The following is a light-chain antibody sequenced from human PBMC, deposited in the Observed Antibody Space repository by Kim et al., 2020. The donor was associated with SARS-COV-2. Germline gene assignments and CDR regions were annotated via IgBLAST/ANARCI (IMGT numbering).Light chain of an antibody. V-gene: IGLV3-21*04. CDR3: QVWDSSSDHRV. J-gene: IGLJ3*02. CDR2: YDS. CDR1: NIGRKG. Sequence: PGQAARSTCGGTNIGRKGMPWYRHRKSQAPVLVIYYDSDRPGGLAEQFCGSDAGNGATLTISRVEAGDKAEYYCQVWDSSSDHRVFGGGTQLTVL.